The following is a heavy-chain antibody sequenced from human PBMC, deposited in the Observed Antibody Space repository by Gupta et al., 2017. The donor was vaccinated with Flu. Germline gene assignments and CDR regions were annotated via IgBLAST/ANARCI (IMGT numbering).Heavy chain of an antibody. V-gene: IGHV2-26*01. Sequence: SNARMGVSWIRQPPGKALEWLAHIFSNDEKSYSTSLKSRLTISKDTSKSQVVLTMTNMDPVDTATYYCARTETLNEQFDYWGQGTLVTVSS. J-gene: IGHJ4*02. CDR2: IFSNDEK. CDR1: SNARMG. D-gene: IGHD2-8*01. CDR3: ARTETLNEQFDY.